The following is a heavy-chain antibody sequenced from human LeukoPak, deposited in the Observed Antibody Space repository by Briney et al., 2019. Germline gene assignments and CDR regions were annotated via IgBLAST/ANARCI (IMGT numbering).Heavy chain of an antibody. V-gene: IGHV4-4*09. J-gene: IGHJ5*02. CDR3: ARRRDYSGSILSGWFDP. Sequence: SETLSLTCTVSGGSISDYYWNWIRQPPGKGLEWIGYIYTSGSTSYNPSLKSRVTLSVDTSRNQFSLKMHSVTAAGTAVYYCARRRDYSGSILSGWFDPWGQGTLVTVSS. D-gene: IGHD3-10*01. CDR2: IYTSGST. CDR1: GGSISDYY.